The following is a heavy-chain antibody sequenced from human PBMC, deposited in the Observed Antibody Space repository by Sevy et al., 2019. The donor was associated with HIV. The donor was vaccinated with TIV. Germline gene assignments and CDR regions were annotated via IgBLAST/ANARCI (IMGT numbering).Heavy chain of an antibody. CDR3: ASERSNWNQYYYYYYMDV. CDR1: GFTFSSYS. CDR2: ISGSGSYI. V-gene: IGHV3-21*01. D-gene: IGHD1-20*01. J-gene: IGHJ6*03. Sequence: GESLEISCAASGFTFSSYSMNWVRQAPGEGLEWVSSISGSGSYIYYADSLKGRFTISRDNAKNSLYLQMNSLRAKDTAVYYCASERSNWNQYYYYYYMDVWGKGTTVTVSS.